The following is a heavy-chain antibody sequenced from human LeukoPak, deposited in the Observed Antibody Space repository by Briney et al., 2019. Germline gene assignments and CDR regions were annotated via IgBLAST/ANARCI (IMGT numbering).Heavy chain of an antibody. CDR1: GFTFSSYA. CDR2: IYSGGST. V-gene: IGHV3-66*01. D-gene: IGHD6-13*01. Sequence: GGSLRLSCAASGFTFSSYAMSWVRQAPGKGLEWVSVIYSGGSTYYADSVKGRFTISRDNSKNTLYLQMNSLRAEDTAVYYCAREGDSSSWSHDGFDPWGQGTLVTVSS. CDR3: AREGDSSSWSHDGFDP. J-gene: IGHJ5*02.